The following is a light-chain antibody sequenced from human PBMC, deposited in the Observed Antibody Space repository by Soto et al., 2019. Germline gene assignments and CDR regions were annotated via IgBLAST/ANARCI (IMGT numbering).Light chain of an antibody. V-gene: IGKV1-39*01. J-gene: IGKJ4*01. Sequence: DIQMTQSPYSLSASVGDRVTITCRASQSISKYLNWYQQKPGKAPKLLMYSASSLLSGVPSRFSGTGSGTDFTLTISSLQPEDFATYYCQQSNSIPFTFGGGTAVEIE. CDR2: SAS. CDR1: QSISKY. CDR3: QQSNSIPFT.